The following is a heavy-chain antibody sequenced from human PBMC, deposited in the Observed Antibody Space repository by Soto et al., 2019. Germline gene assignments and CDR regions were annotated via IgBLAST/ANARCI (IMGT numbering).Heavy chain of an antibody. Sequence: EVQLVESGGGLVQPGGSLRLSCAASGFTFSSYAMHWVRQAPGKGLEYVSAITSNGGNTDYASSVKGRFTISRDNSKNTLYLQMVCLRAEEMAVYYCARRIPFGYGMDVWGQGTTVTVSS. CDR1: GFTFSSYA. CDR2: ITSNGGNT. J-gene: IGHJ6*02. CDR3: ARRIPFGYGMDV. D-gene: IGHD2-21*01. V-gene: IGHV3-64*01.